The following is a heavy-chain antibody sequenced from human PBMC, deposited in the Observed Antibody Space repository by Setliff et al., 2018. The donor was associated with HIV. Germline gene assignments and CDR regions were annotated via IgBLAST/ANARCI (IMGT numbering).Heavy chain of an antibody. V-gene: IGHV4-34*01. CDR2: INHSGST. CDR1: GGSFSGYY. CDR3: ARTLPQYTNLFDY. D-gene: IGHD5-18*01. J-gene: IGHJ4*02. Sequence: SETLSLTCAVYGGSFSGYYWSWIRQPPGKGLEWIGEINHSGSTNYNPSLKSRVTISVDTSKNQFSLKLSSVTAADTAVYYCARTLPQYTNLFDYWGQGTLVTVSS.